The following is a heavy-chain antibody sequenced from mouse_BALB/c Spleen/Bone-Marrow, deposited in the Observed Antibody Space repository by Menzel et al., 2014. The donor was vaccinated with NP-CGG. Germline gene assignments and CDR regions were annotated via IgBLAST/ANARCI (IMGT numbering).Heavy chain of an antibody. CDR1: GLNIKDTY. Sequence: EVQLQQSGAEIVKPGASVKLSCTASGLNIKDTYMHWVKQRPEQGLEWIGRIDPANGNTKYDPKFQGKATITADTSSNTAYLQLSSLTSEDTAVYYCASYYYGSSRFAYWGQGTLVTVSA. CDR3: ASYYYGSSRFAY. CDR2: IDPANGNT. V-gene: IGHV14-3*02. J-gene: IGHJ3*01. D-gene: IGHD1-1*01.